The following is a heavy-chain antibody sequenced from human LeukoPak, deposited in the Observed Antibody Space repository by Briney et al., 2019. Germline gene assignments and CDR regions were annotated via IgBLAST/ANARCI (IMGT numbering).Heavy chain of an antibody. J-gene: IGHJ4*02. CDR2: INHSGST. V-gene: IGHV4-34*01. CDR3: ARGRRDILTGYYLQFLDY. Sequence: SETLSLTCGLYGGSFSGYYWSWIRQPPGKGLEWIGEINHSGSTNYNPSLKSRVTISVDTSKNQFSLKLSSVTAADTAVYYCARGRRDILTGYYLQFLDYWGQGTLVTVSS. CDR1: GGSFSGYY. D-gene: IGHD3-9*01.